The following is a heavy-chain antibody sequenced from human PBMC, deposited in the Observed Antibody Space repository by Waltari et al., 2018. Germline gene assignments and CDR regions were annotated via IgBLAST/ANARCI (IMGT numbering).Heavy chain of an antibody. CDR2: IKQDGSEK. CDR3: ARDLEAAGTYSDY. CDR1: EFTFGRYL. J-gene: IGHJ4*02. V-gene: IGHV3-7*01. D-gene: IGHD6-13*01. Sequence: EVQLVESGGGLVQPGGSLGLSCAASEFTFGRYLMSWFRQAPGKGLEWVANIKQDGSEKYYVDSVKGRFTIARDNAKNSLYLQMNSLRAEDTAVYYCARDLEAAGTYSDYWGQGTLVTVSS.